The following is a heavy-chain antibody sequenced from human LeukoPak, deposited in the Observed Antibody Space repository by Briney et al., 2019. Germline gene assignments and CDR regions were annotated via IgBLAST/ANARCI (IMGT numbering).Heavy chain of an antibody. J-gene: IGHJ4*02. Sequence: SETLSLTCTVSGGSISSYYWSWIRQPPGKGLEWIGYIYYSGSTNYNPSLKSRVTISVDTSKNQFSLKLSSVTAADTAVYYCARDLDYPLAAASYYFDYWGQGTLVTVSS. D-gene: IGHD6-13*01. CDR3: ARDLDYPLAAASYYFDY. CDR2: IYYSGST. CDR1: GGSISSYY. V-gene: IGHV4-59*12.